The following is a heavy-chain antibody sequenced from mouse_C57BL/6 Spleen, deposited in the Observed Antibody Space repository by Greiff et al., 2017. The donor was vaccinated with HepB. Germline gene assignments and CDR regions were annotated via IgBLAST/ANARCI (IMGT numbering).Heavy chain of an antibody. CDR1: GYTFTSYW. D-gene: IGHD1-1*01. V-gene: IGHV1-50*01. CDR2: IDPSDSYT. J-gene: IGHJ3*01. CDR3: ARTTVVEKAWFAY. Sequence: QVQLKQPGAELVKPGASVKLSCKASGYTFTSYWMQWVNQRPGQGLEWIGEIDPSDSYTNYNQKFKGKATLTVDTSSSTAYMQLSSLTSEDSAVYYCARTTVVEKAWFAYWGQGTLVTVSA.